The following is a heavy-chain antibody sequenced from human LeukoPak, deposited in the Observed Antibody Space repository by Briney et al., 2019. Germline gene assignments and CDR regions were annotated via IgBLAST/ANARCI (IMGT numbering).Heavy chain of an antibody. V-gene: IGHV4-34*01. D-gene: IGHD5-24*01. Sequence: SETLSLTCAVYGGSFSGYYWSWIRQPPGKGLEWIGEINHSGSTNYNPSLKSRVTISVDTSKNQFSLKLSSVTAADTAVYYCARGEIGTGRWLQYFDYWGQGTLVTVSS. J-gene: IGHJ4*02. CDR2: INHSGST. CDR3: ARGEIGTGRWLQYFDY. CDR1: GGSFSGYY.